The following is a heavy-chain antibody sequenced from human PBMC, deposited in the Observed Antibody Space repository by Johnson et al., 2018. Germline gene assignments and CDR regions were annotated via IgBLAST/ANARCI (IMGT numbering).Heavy chain of an antibody. Sequence: EVQLVESGGGLVQPGGSLRLSCGGSGFTFSSYSMNWVRLAPGKGLEWISYISSTASTMYYADTVKGRFTISRDNANNSVYLLMNIVRAEDTAVYYCVRRYGSSSSCLRVFDHRVQGTLVTVSS. CDR1: GFTFSSYS. CDR2: ISSTASTM. V-gene: IGHV3-48*01. J-gene: IGHJ4*02. D-gene: IGHD2-2*01. CDR3: VRRYGSSSSCLRVFDH.